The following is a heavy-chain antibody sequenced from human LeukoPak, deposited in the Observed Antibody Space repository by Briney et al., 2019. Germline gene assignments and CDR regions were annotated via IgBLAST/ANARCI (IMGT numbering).Heavy chain of an antibody. CDR2: IKQDGSEK. CDR3: ARYRFGELFAYYYYMDV. Sequence: GGFLRLSCAASGFTCSSYWMSWVRQAPGKGLEWVANIKQDGSEKYYVDSVKGRFTISRDNAKNSLYLQMNSLRAEDTAVYYCARYRFGELFAYYYYMDVWGKGTTVTISS. D-gene: IGHD3-10*01. V-gene: IGHV3-7*01. J-gene: IGHJ6*03. CDR1: GFTCSSYW.